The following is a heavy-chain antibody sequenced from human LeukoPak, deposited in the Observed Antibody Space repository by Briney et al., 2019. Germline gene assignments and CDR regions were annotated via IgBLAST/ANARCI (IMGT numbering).Heavy chain of an antibody. CDR3: AKDSRWRATGYYGY. CDR1: GFTFSSYA. V-gene: IGHV3-23*01. D-gene: IGHD3-9*01. CDR2: ISGSGGST. Sequence: GGSLRLSCAASGFTFSSYAMSWVRQAPGKGLEWVSAISGSGGSTYYADYVKDRFTISRDNSKNTLYLQMNSLRAEDTAVYYCAKDSRWRATGYYGYWGQGTLVTVSS. J-gene: IGHJ4*02.